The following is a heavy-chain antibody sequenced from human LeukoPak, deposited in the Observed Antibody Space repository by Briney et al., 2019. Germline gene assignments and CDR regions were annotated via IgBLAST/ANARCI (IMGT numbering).Heavy chain of an antibody. J-gene: IGHJ4*02. Sequence: PGGSLRLSCAASGFTFSSYAMHWVRQAPGKGLEWVSGISWNSGSIGYADSVKGRFTISRDNAKNSLYLQMNSLRAEDTALYYCAKGAGYSSSWADYWGQGTLVTVSS. CDR1: GFTFSSYA. CDR3: AKGAGYSSSWADY. CDR2: ISWNSGSI. D-gene: IGHD6-13*01. V-gene: IGHV3-9*01.